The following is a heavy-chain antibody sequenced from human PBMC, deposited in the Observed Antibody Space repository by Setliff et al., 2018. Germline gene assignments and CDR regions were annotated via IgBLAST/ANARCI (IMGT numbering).Heavy chain of an antibody. CDR2: IYHDGNP. J-gene: IGHJ4*02. V-gene: IGHV4-28*01. CDR3: ARLPNYVWGSPVDY. Sequence: SETLSLTCAVSGVSVNSLTWWSWVRQTPGKGLEWIGFIYHDGNPKFNPSVNYNPSLKSRVTISVDTSKNQFSLTLSSVTAADTAVYYCARLPNYVWGSPVDYWGQGTLVTVSS. CDR1: GVSVNSLTW. D-gene: IGHD3-16*01.